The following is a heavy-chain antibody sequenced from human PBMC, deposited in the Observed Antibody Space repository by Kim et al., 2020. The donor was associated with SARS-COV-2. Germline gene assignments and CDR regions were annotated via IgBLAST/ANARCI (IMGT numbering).Heavy chain of an antibody. D-gene: IGHD3-9*01. CDR2: IGIAGDT. CDR1: GFTLSKYD. V-gene: IGHV3-13*01. Sequence: GGSLRLSCVASGFTLSKYDMHWVRQATGKGLEWVSSIGIAGDTYYQDSVKGRFTISREKGKNSLYLQMNSLRAGDTAMYYCARDIFGMDVWGQGTTVTV. J-gene: IGHJ6*02. CDR3: ARDIFGMDV.